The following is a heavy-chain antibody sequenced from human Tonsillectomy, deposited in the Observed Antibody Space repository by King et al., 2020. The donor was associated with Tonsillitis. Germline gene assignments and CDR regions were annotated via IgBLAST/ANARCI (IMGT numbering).Heavy chain of an antibody. CDR3: ARDLPREYDSSGHYSWVFDY. CDR1: GFTFSDYV. CDR2: ISFDGTNK. V-gene: IGHV3-30*01. D-gene: IGHD3-22*01. J-gene: IGHJ4*02. Sequence: VQLVESGGGVVQPGRSLRLSCAASGFTFSDYVIHWVRQAPGKGLEWVAVISFDGTNKYYADSVKGRFTISRDFSKHTLYLQMNSLRAEDTAVYYCARDLPREYDSSGHYSWVFDYWGQGTLVTVSS.